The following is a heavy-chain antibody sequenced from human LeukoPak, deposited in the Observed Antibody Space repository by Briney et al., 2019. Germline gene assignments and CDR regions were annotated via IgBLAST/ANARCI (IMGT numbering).Heavy chain of an antibody. Sequence: PSETLSLTCAVYDGSFSGYYWSWIRQPPGQGLEWIGEINHSGSTNYNPSLKSRVTISVDTSKNQFSLKLSSVTAADTAMYYCARRGGAVAWQYKWFDPWGQGTLVTVSS. CDR2: INHSGST. D-gene: IGHD6-19*01. J-gene: IGHJ5*02. CDR1: DGSFSGYY. CDR3: ARRGGAVAWQYKWFDP. V-gene: IGHV4-34*01.